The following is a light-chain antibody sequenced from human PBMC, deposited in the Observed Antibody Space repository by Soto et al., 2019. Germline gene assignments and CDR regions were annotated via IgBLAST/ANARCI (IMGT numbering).Light chain of an antibody. V-gene: IGKV1-5*01. CDR1: QNISVW. CDR3: QQYDSSSPT. Sequence: DIQMTQSPSTLSASVGDGVTSTCRASQNISVWLAWYQQRPGKAPKFLIYDASNLETGVSSRFSGSGSGTEFTLTIRSLQPDDFATYYCQQYDSSSPTFGQGTKLEIK. CDR2: DAS. J-gene: IGKJ2*01.